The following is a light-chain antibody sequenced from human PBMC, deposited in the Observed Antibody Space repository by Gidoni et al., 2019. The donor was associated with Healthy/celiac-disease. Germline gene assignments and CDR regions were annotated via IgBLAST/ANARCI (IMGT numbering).Light chain of an antibody. V-gene: IGKV3-20*01. Sequence: EIVLTQSPGTLSLSPGERAPLSCRDSQSVSSSYLAWYQQKPGQAPRLLIYGASSRATGIPDRFSGSGSGTDFTLTISRLEPEDFAVYYCQQYGSSTGTCXQXTKVEIK. J-gene: IGKJ1*01. CDR3: QQYGSSTGT. CDR2: GAS. CDR1: QSVSSSY.